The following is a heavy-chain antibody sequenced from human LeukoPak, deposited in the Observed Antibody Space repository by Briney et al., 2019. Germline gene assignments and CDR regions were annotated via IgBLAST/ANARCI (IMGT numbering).Heavy chain of an antibody. CDR2: MYYSGTT. Sequence: PSETLSLTCTVSGNSINIYSWNWIRQSPEKGLEWIAYMYYSGTTNYNPSLENRAAISLDLSRHQFSLRLSSVTAADTAVYFCATTDKNRCYINVWGPGTTVIVSS. CDR1: GNSINIYS. CDR3: ATTDKNRCYINV. D-gene: IGHD2/OR15-2a*01. J-gene: IGHJ6*01. V-gene: IGHV4-59*12.